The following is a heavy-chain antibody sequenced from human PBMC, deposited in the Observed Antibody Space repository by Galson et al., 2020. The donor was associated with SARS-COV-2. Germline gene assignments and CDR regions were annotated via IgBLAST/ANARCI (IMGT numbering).Heavy chain of an antibody. CDR1: GFPFSDCA. D-gene: IGHD1-26*01. V-gene: IGHV3-33*01. CDR3: VREGESGIVAAPIDY. J-gene: IGHJ4*02. CDR2: IWYNGRNK. Sequence: PGGSLRISCAASGFPFSDCAMHWVRQAPGKGLEWVAVIWYNGRNKYYADSVKGRFTISRDNSKNTLYLQMNSLRAEDTAVYYCVREGESGIVAAPIDYWGQGTLVTVSS.